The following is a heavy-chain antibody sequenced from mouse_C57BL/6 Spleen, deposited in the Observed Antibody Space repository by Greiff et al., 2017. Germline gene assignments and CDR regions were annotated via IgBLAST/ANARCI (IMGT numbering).Heavy chain of an antibody. J-gene: IGHJ3*01. CDR3: ARIEDRYYDYDGFAY. Sequence: QVQLKESGTELVKPGASVKLSCKASGYTFTSYWMPWVKQRPGQGLEWIGNINPSTGGTNYNEKFQSKATLTVDKSSSTAYMQLSSLTSEDSEVYYCARIEDRYYDYDGFAYWGEGTLVTVCA. CDR1: GYTFTSYW. V-gene: IGHV1-53*01. D-gene: IGHD2-4*01. CDR2: INPSTGGT.